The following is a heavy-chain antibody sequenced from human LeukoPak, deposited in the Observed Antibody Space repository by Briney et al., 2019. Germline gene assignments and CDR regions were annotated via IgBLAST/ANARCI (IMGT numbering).Heavy chain of an antibody. CDR3: ARGGLGTGIDY. J-gene: IGHJ4*02. CDR2: ISSDGSST. D-gene: IGHD1-1*01. CDR1: GFTFSRYW. V-gene: IGHV3-74*01. Sequence: GGSLRLSCATSGFTFSRYWMHWVRQAPGKGLVWVSYISSDGSSTNYADSVKGRFTISRDNAKNTLYLQMNSLRAEDTAVYYCARGGLGTGIDYWGQGTLVTVSS.